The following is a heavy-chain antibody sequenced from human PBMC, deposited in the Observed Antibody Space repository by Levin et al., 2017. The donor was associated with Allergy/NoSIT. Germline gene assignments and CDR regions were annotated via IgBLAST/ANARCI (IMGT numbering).Heavy chain of an antibody. J-gene: IGHJ4*02. CDR3: ARDLSDNWGQTAGGY. CDR1: GYTFTGYY. D-gene: IGHD7-27*01. Sequence: ASVKVSCKASGYTFTGYYMHWVRQAPGQGLEWMGWINPNSGGTNYAQKFQGRVTMTRDTSISTAYMELSRLRSDDTAVYYCARDLSDNWGQTAGGYWGQGTLVTVSS. V-gene: IGHV1-2*02. CDR2: INPNSGGT.